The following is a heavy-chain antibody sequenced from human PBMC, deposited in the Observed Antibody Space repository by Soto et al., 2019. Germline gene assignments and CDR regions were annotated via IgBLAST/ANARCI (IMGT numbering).Heavy chain of an antibody. CDR1: GGSISSGCYS. CDR3: ARQRQGAAVRYYYYMDV. D-gene: IGHD3-10*02. CDR2: IYYSGST. Sequence: SETLSLTCAVSGGSISSGCYSWSWLRQPPGKGLEWIGYIYYSGSTNYNPSLKSRVTISVDTSKNQFSLKLSSVTAADTAVYYCARQRQGAAVRYYYYMDVWGKGTTVTVSS. V-gene: IGHV4-61*01. J-gene: IGHJ6*03.